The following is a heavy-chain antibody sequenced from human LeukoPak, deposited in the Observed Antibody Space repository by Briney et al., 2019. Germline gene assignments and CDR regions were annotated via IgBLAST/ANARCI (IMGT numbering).Heavy chain of an antibody. CDR3: AREGGAVANAFDI. D-gene: IGHD6-19*01. V-gene: IGHV4-59*01. CDR1: GGSISNYY. Sequence: SETLSLTCTVSGGSISNYYWSWIRQPPGKGLEWIGYIYYSGSTNYNPSLKSRVTISVDTSKNQFSLKLSSVTAADTAVYYCAREGGAVANAFDIWGQGTMVTVSS. CDR2: IYYSGST. J-gene: IGHJ3*02.